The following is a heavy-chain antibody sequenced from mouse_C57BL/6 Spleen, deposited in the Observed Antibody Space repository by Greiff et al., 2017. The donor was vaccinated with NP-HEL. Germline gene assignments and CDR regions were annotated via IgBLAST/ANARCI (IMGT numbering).Heavy chain of an antibody. CDR1: GFTFSSYA. Sequence: EVKLMESGGGLVKPGGSLKLSCAASGFTFSSYAMSWVRQTPEKRLEWVATISDGGSYTYYPDNVKGRFTISRDNAKNNLYLQMSHLKSEDTAMYYCARDVLGAMDYWGQGTSVTVSS. D-gene: IGHD4-1*01. J-gene: IGHJ4*01. CDR3: ARDVLGAMDY. V-gene: IGHV5-4*01. CDR2: ISDGGSYT.